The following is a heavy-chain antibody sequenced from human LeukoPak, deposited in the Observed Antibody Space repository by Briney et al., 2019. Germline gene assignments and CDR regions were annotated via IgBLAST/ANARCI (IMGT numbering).Heavy chain of an antibody. J-gene: IGHJ4*02. Sequence: GGSLRLSCAASGFTFSNYVMSWVRQHPGRGLEWVSSVKTSAGDTYYADSVKGRFTISRDNSKSTVYLQMNNLRAEDSALYYCAKGQMTTLLGFDSWGQGALVTVSS. CDR2: VKTSAGDT. V-gene: IGHV3-23*01. CDR3: AKGQMTTLLGFDS. CDR1: GFTFSNYV. D-gene: IGHD5-24*01.